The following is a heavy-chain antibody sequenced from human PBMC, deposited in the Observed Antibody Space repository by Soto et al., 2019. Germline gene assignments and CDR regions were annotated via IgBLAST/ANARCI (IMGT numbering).Heavy chain of an antibody. D-gene: IGHD3-10*01. Sequence: EVQLVESGGNLVQPGGSLRLSCAASGFTFSDHYMDWVRQAPGKGLEWVGRTRDRASRYTTEYAASVKGRFTISRDDSPNSLYLQMNSLKTEDTAVYYCTRGGPRIRGVINAFDYWGQGALVIVSS. V-gene: IGHV3-72*01. J-gene: IGHJ4*02. CDR3: TRGGPRIRGVINAFDY. CDR2: TRDRASRYTT. CDR1: GFTFSDHY.